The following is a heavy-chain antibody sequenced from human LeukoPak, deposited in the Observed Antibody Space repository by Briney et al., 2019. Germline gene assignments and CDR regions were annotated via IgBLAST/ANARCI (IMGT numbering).Heavy chain of an antibody. V-gene: IGHV1-69*05. Sequence: SVKVSCKASGGTFSSYAISWVRQAPGQGLEWMGGIFPIFGTANYAQKFQGRVTITTDESTSTAYMELSSLRSEDTAVCYCARDLGAAAAGTNYWGQGTLVTVSS. J-gene: IGHJ4*02. CDR2: IFPIFGTA. CDR3: ARDLGAAAAGTNY. CDR1: GGTFSSYA. D-gene: IGHD6-13*01.